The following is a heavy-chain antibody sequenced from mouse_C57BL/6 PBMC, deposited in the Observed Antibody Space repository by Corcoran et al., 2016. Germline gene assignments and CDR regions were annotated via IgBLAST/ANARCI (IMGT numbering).Heavy chain of an antibody. V-gene: IGHV1-18*01. Sequence: EVQLKQSGPELVKPGASVKIPCKASGYTFTDYNMDWVKQSHGKSLEWIGDINPNNGGTIYNQKFKGKATLTVDKSSSTAYMELRSLTSEDTAVYYCARGGPAGFAYWGQGTLVTVSA. CDR2: INPNNGGT. J-gene: IGHJ3*01. CDR1: GYTFTDYN. CDR3: ARGGPAGFAY.